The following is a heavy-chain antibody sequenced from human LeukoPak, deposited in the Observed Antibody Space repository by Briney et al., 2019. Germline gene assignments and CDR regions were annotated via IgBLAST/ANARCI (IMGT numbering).Heavy chain of an antibody. Sequence: PAGSLRLSCAASGFTFSSYEMNWVRHAPREGLEWISYISASGTLTHYADFAEGRFTISRDNAKNSLYLQINSLRGEATAVYYCARDGTPMYRTGWVYMDVWGKGTTVTISS. CDR3: ARDGTPMYRTGWVYMDV. CDR1: GFTFSSYE. V-gene: IGHV3-48*03. CDR2: ISASGTLT. D-gene: IGHD6-25*01. J-gene: IGHJ6*04.